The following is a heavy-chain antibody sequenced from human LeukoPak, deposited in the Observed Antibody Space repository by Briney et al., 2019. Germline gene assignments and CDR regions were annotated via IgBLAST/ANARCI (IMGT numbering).Heavy chain of an antibody. Sequence: SETLSLTCTVSGGSISSYYWSWIRQPPGKGLEWIGYIYYSGSTNYNPSLKSRVTISVDTSKNQFSLKMSSMAAADTAVYYCATAKGSVAGLIDYWGQGTLVTVSS. V-gene: IGHV4-59*01. J-gene: IGHJ4*02. CDR1: GGSISSYY. CDR2: IYYSGST. D-gene: IGHD6-19*01. CDR3: ATAKGSVAGLIDY.